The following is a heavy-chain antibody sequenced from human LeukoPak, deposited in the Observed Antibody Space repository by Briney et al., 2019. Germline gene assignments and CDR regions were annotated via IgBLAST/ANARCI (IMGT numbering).Heavy chain of an antibody. CDR1: GYTFTSYY. D-gene: IGHD6-19*01. V-gene: IGHV1-2*02. Sequence: GASVKVSCKASGYTFTSYYMHWVRQAPGQGLEWMGWINPNSGGTNYAQKFQGRVTMTRDTSISTAYMELSRLRSDDTAVYYCARDRIAVAGYDAFDIWGQGTMVTVSS. CDR3: ARDRIAVAGYDAFDI. CDR2: INPNSGGT. J-gene: IGHJ3*02.